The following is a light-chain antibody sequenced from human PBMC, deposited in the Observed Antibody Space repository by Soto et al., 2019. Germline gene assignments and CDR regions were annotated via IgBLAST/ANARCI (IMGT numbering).Light chain of an antibody. Sequence: EIVLTQFPGTLSLSPGERATLSCRASQSVYLNALAWYQQKPGQTPRLLVYGASTRATGIPARFSGSGAGTDFTLTITSLQSEDFGVYFCQQYKDWPTTFGQGTKVDIK. CDR1: QSVYLN. V-gene: IGKV3-15*01. CDR3: QQYKDWPTT. J-gene: IGKJ1*01. CDR2: GAS.